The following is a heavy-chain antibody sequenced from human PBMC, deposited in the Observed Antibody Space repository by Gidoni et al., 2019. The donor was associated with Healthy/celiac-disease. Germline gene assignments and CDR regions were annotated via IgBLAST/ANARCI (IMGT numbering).Heavy chain of an antibody. J-gene: IGHJ4*02. D-gene: IGHD3-3*01. CDR2: IRSKAYGGTT. Sequence: EVQLVESGGGLVQPGRSLRLSCTASGFTFGDYAMSWFRQAPGKGLEWVGCIRSKAYGGTTEYAASVKGRFTISRDDSKSIAYLQMNSLKTEDTAVYYCTRDLYFGGTIFGVVTYSTAWGQGTLVTVSS. CDR1: GFTFGDYA. CDR3: TRDLYFGGTIFGVVTYSTA. V-gene: IGHV3-49*03.